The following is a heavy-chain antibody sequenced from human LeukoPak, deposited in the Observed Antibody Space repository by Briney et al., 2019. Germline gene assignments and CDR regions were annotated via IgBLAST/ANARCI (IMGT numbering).Heavy chain of an antibody. CDR2: IYYSGST. V-gene: IGHV4-39*01. Sequence: PSETLSLTCTVSGGSISSSSYYWGWIRQPPGKGLEWIGSIYYSGSTYYNPTLKSRVTISVDTSKNQFSLKLSSVTAADTAVYYCARHPLEREQLVLDYWGQGTLVTVSS. J-gene: IGHJ4*02. D-gene: IGHD6-6*01. CDR1: GGSISSSSYY. CDR3: ARHPLEREQLVLDY.